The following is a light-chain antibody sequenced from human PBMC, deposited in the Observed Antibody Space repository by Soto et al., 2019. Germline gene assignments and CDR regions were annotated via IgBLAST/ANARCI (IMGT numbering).Light chain of an antibody. J-gene: IGKJ5*01. V-gene: IGKV3-20*01. Sequence: EIVLTQSPGTLSLSPGERATLSCRASQSVSSSSLAWYQQKPGQAPRLLIYGASSRATGIPDRFSGSGSGTDFTLSISRLEPEDFAVYYCQQYRMSPNTFGQGTRLEIK. CDR1: QSVSSSS. CDR3: QQYRMSPNT. CDR2: GAS.